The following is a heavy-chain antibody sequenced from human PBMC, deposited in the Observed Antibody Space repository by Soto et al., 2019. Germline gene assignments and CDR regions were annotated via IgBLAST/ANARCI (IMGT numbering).Heavy chain of an antibody. Sequence: QVQLVQSGAEVKKPGASVKVSCKASGYTFTKYGFTWVHQPPEQGLRWLGWTSGYNGNTNYAQKFQDRVTMTTDTSTSTAYMELSSLRSDDTAVYYCARDLNIVLKGLRYYFDYWGQGTLVTVSS. CDR1: GYTFTKYG. J-gene: IGHJ4*02. V-gene: IGHV1-18*01. D-gene: IGHD2-8*01. CDR3: ARDLNIVLKGLRYYFDY. CDR2: TSGYNGNT.